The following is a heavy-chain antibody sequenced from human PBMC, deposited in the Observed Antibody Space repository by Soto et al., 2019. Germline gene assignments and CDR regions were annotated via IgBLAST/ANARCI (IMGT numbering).Heavy chain of an antibody. Sequence: EVQLVESGGGLVKPGGSLRLSCVASEFSFSTYNMNWVRQAPGKGLEWVSFISSTSSRIHYADSVKGRFTIPRDNAKNSLYLQMNSLRAEDTAVYYCARDPAADGYYGMDVWGQGTTVTVSS. D-gene: IGHD6-13*01. CDR1: EFSFSTYN. CDR2: ISSTSSRI. CDR3: ARDPAADGYYGMDV. V-gene: IGHV3-21*01. J-gene: IGHJ6*02.